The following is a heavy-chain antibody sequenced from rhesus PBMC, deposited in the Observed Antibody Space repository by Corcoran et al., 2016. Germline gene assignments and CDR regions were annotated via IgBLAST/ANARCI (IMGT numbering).Heavy chain of an antibody. V-gene: IGHV2-174*01. CDR2: IYWDVDP. D-gene: IGHD6-31*01. CDR1: GFSLTTSGMG. CDR3: ARRRSSGWPVGYYFDY. Sequence: QVTLKESGPALVKPTKTLTLTCTFSGFSLTTSGMGVGWIRQPPGTALEWLALIYWDVDPLYNSSLRSRLTISRDTSKSQVALTMTDMDPVDTATYYCARRRSSGWPVGYYFDYWGQGLLVTVSS. J-gene: IGHJ4*01.